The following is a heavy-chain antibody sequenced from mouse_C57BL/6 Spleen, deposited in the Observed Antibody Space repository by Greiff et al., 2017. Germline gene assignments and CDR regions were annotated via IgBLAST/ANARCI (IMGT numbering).Heavy chain of an antibody. CDR3: ASLITTVVANDYFDY. D-gene: IGHD1-1*01. CDR1: GYTFTDYY. Sequence: QVHVKQSGPELVKPGASVKISCKASGYTFTDYYINWVKQRPGQGLEWIGWIFPGSGSTYYNEKFKGKATLTVDKSSSTAYMLLSILTSEDSAVYFCASLITTVVANDYFDYWGQGTTLTVSS. V-gene: IGHV1-75*01. CDR2: IFPGSGST. J-gene: IGHJ2*01.